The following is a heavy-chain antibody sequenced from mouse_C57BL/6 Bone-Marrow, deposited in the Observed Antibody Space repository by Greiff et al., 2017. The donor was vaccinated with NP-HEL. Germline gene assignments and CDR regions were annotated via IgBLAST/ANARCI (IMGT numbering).Heavy chain of an antibody. J-gene: IGHJ3*01. Sequence: EVMLVESGGGLVQPKGSLKLSCAASGFTFNTYAMHWVRQAPGKGLEWVARIRSKSSNYATYYADSVKDRFTISRDDSQSMLYLQMYNLKTEDTAVYYCVRDSSGSAWFAYWGQGTLVTVSA. CDR1: GFTFNTYA. CDR2: IRSKSSNYAT. CDR3: VRDSSGSAWFAY. D-gene: IGHD3-2*02. V-gene: IGHV10-3*01.